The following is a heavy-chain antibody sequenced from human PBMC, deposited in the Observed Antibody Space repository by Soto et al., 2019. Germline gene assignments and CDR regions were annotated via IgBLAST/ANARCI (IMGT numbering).Heavy chain of an antibody. J-gene: IGHJ6*02. CDR2: IYSGGAI. V-gene: IGHV3-66*01. Sequence: GGSQRLSCAASGFTVTSNYMSWVRQTPGKGLEWVSLIYSGGAIVYADSVMGRFTVSRDNSRNTMFLQMNSLRAGDTGVYFCARDFGSDATGYYGMDVWGQGTTVTVSS. CDR3: ARDFGSDATGYYGMDV. CDR1: GFTVTSNY. D-gene: IGHD3-10*01.